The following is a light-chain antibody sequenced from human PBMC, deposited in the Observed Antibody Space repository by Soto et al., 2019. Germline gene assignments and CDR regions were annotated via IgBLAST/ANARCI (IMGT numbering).Light chain of an antibody. CDR1: SSDIGAYDY. Sequence: SVLTQPASVSGSPGQSITISCSGTSSDIGAYDYVSWYQQHPGRAPKLIIYAVTDRPSGVSSRFSGSKSGNTASLTISGLQAEDEADYYCSSYTSSSTLFGTGTKSPS. V-gene: IGLV2-14*01. CDR3: SSYTSSSTL. J-gene: IGLJ1*01. CDR2: AVT.